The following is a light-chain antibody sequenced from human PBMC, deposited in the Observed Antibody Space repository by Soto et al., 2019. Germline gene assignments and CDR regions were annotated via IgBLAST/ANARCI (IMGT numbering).Light chain of an antibody. Sequence: QSALTQPASVSGSPGQSITISCTGTSSDVGGYNYVSWYQQHPGKAPKLMIYEVSTRPSGVSNRFSGSKSGNTASLTISGLQAEDEADYYCSSYTSSSTSSCVFGGGTKLTVL. CDR3: SSYTSSSTSSCV. J-gene: IGLJ3*02. CDR2: EVS. CDR1: SSDVGGYNY. V-gene: IGLV2-14*01.